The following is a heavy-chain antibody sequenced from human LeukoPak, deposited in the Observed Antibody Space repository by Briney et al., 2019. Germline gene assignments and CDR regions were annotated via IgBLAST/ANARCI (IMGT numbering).Heavy chain of an antibody. CDR2: INPSGGST. D-gene: IGHD6-13*01. CDR3: ARDRRYSSSWYEVNWFDP. V-gene: IGHV1-46*01. CDR1: GGTSSSYA. J-gene: IGHJ5*02. Sequence: ASVKVSCKASGGTSSSYAISWVRQAPGQGLEWMGIINPSGGSTSYAQKFQGRVTMTRDTSTSTVYMELSSLRSEDTAVYYCARDRRYSSSWYEVNWFDPWGQGTLVTVSS.